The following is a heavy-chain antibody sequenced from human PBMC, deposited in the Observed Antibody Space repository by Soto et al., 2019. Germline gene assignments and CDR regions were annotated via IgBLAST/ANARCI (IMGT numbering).Heavy chain of an antibody. V-gene: IGHV2-5*02. Sequence: QITLKESGPTLVKPTQTLTLTCTFSGFSLSTSGVGVGWIRQPPGKALEWLALIYWDDDKRYSPSLKSRRTITKDTSKHQVVPTMTNMDPVDTATYYCAHSLYDYVWGTNWFDPWGQGTLVTVSS. CDR2: IYWDDDK. CDR1: GFSLSTSGVG. D-gene: IGHD3-16*01. J-gene: IGHJ5*02. CDR3: AHSLYDYVWGTNWFDP.